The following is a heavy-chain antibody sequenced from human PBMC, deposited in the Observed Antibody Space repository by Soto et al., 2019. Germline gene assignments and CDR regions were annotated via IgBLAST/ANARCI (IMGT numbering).Heavy chain of an antibody. J-gene: IGHJ6*02. V-gene: IGHV4-59*01. CDR1: GGSISSYY. CDR2: IYYSGST. CDR3: ARVGRVYYYYGMDV. Sequence: KTSETLSLTCTVSGGSISSYYWSWIRQPPGKGLEWIGYIYYSGSTNYNPSLKSRVTISVDTSKNQFSLKLSSVTAADTAVYYCARVGRVYYYYGMDVWGQGTTVTVSS. D-gene: IGHD2-15*01.